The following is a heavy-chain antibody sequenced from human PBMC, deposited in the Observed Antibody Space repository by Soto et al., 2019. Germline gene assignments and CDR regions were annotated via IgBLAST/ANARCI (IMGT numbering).Heavy chain of an antibody. CDR3: ARDHGVTGTTSRAYNWFDP. CDR1: GAPFSSYA. J-gene: IGHJ5*02. V-gene: IGHV1-69*13. D-gene: IGHD1-7*01. Sequence: GASVKVSCKASGAPFSSYALSWVRQAPGQGLEWMGGIIPIFGTANYAQKFQGRVTITADDSTSTAYMALSSLRSEDTAVYYCARDHGVTGTTSRAYNWFDPWGQGTLVTVSS. CDR2: IIPIFGTA.